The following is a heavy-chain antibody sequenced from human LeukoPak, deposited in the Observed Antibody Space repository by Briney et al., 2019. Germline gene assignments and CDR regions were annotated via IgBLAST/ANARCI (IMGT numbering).Heavy chain of an antibody. CDR2: ILYDGSNK. V-gene: IGHV3-30*18. D-gene: IGHD6-6*01. CDR1: GFTFSSYG. CDR3: AKDGAKQLWSPLDY. Sequence: PGGSLRLSCAASGFTFSSYGMHWVRQAPGKGLEWVAVILYDGSNKYYADSVKGRFTISRDNSKNTLYLQMNSLRAEDTAVYYCAKDGAKQLWSPLDYWGQGTLVTVSS. J-gene: IGHJ4*02.